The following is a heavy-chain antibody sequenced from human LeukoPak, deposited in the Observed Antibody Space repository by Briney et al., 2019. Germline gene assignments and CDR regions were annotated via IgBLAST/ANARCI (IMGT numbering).Heavy chain of an antibody. CDR3: ARRGYSYGYPYDY. CDR2: IYYSGST. V-gene: IGHV4-59*08. J-gene: IGHJ4*02. CDR1: GGSLSSYY. D-gene: IGHD5-18*01. Sequence: SETLSLTCTVSGGSLSSYYWSWVRQPPGKGLEWIGYIYYSGSTNYNPSLKSRVTISVDTSKNQFSLKLSSVTAADTAVYYCARRGYSYGYPYDYWGQGTLVTVSS.